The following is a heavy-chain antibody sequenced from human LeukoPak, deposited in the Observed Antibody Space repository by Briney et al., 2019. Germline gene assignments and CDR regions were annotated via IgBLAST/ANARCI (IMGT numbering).Heavy chain of an antibody. V-gene: IGHV4-59*08. CDR3: ARPYSSGWYGAFHI. J-gene: IGHJ3*02. CDR1: GGSISSYY. CDR2: IYYSGST. D-gene: IGHD6-19*01. Sequence: SETLSLTCTVSGGSISSYYWSWIRQPPGKGLEWIGHIYYSGSTNYNPSLKSRVTMSVDTSKNQLSLKLSSVTAADTAVYYCARPYSSGWYGAFHICGQGTMVTVSS.